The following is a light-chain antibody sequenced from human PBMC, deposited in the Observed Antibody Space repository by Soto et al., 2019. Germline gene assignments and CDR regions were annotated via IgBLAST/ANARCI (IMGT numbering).Light chain of an antibody. J-gene: IGKJ4*02. Sequence: VVTQSPGSRSLSPGERATLCWMASQSVSSNYLAWYQQMPGQAPRLLISGASSRASGIPDRFSGSGSGTDFTLIIRRLEPENFAVFSSEQYGSSRATFARGTRWIT. CDR2: GAS. CDR1: QSVSSNY. V-gene: IGKV3-20*01. CDR3: EQYGSSRAT.